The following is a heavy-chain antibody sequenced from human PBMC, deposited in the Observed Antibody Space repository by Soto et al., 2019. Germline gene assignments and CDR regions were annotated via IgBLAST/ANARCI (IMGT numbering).Heavy chain of an antibody. CDR3: ASDEPNIVVVTANTRDYYYYGMDV. D-gene: IGHD2-21*02. Sequence: QVQLVQSGAEVKKPGASVKVSCKASGYTFTGYYMHWVRQAPGQGLEWMGWINPNSGGTNYAQKFQGRVTMTRDTSISTAYMELSRLRSDDTAMYYCASDEPNIVVVTANTRDYYYYGMDVWGQGTTVTVSS. CDR2: INPNSGGT. CDR1: GYTFTGYY. J-gene: IGHJ6*02. V-gene: IGHV1-2*02.